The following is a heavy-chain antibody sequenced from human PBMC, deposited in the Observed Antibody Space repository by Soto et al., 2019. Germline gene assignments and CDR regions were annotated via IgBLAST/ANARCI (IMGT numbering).Heavy chain of an antibody. CDR1: GYTISSHG. D-gene: IGHD4-17*01. Sequence: QLQLVQAGAEGKEPGASVQVSCKTSGYTISSHGLYWVRQAPGQGREWMGWISAKSGDTNYVQSLQGRINLSTDTSASTAYMELRSLTSGDTAVYYCGRAAGDYDWYCDLWGRGTTVTVSS. CDR2: ISAKSGDT. CDR3: GRAAGDYDWYCDL. J-gene: IGHJ2*01. V-gene: IGHV1-18*01.